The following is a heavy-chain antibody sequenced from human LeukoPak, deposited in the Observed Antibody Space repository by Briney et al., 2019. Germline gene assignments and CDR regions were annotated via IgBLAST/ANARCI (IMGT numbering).Heavy chain of an antibody. CDR2: ISYDESDK. D-gene: IGHD2-15*01. CDR1: GFTFSNYG. CDR3: AKGVVAASNAAYYGMDV. V-gene: IGHV3-30*18. J-gene: IGHJ6*02. Sequence: GRSLRLSCAASGFTFSNYGMHWVRQAPGKGLEWVAVISYDESDKYYADSVKGRFTISRDNSKNTLYLQMNSLRPEDTAVYYCAKGVVAASNAAYYGMDVWGQGTTVTVSS.